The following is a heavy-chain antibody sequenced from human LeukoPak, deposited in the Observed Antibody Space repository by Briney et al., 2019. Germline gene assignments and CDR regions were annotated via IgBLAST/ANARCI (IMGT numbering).Heavy chain of an antibody. Sequence: GGSLRLSCAASGFTLSSYSLNWVRQAPGKGLEWVSAISGSGGTTYYADSVKGRFTISRDNSKNTLYLQMNSLRAEDTAVYYCAKSSGYYPLNTQEDYWGQGTLVTVSS. J-gene: IGHJ4*02. CDR1: GFTLSSYS. V-gene: IGHV3-23*01. CDR3: AKSSGYYPLNTQEDY. CDR2: ISGSGGTT. D-gene: IGHD3-22*01.